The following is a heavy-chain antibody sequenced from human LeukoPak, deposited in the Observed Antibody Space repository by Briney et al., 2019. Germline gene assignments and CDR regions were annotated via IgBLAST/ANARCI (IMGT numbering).Heavy chain of an antibody. D-gene: IGHD2-2*01. CDR1: GGSFSCYY. J-gene: IGHJ1*01. CDR2: IDHSGST. CDR3: ARADCSSTSCYEAEYFQH. Sequence: PSETLSLTCAVYGGSFSCYYWSWIRQPPGKGLEWIGEIDHSGSTNYNPSLKSRVTISVDTSKNQFSLKLSSVTAADTAVYYCARADCSSTSCYEAEYFQHWGQGTLVTVSS. V-gene: IGHV4-34*01.